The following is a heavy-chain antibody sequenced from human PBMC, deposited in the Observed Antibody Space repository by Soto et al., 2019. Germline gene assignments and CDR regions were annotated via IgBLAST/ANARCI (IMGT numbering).Heavy chain of an antibody. CDR2: IYYSGST. CDR3: ARDVSGSGHMDV. Sequence: SETLSLTCTVSGGSISSYYWSWIRQPPGKGLEWIGYIYYSGSTNYNPSLKSRVTISVDTSKNQFSLKLSSVTAADTAVYYCARDVSGSGHMDVWGKGTTVTVSS. J-gene: IGHJ6*03. CDR1: GGSISSYY. V-gene: IGHV4-59*01. D-gene: IGHD3-10*01.